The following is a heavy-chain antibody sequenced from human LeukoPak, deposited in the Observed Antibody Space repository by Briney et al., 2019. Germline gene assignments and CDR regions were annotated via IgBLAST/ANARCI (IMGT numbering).Heavy chain of an antibody. D-gene: IGHD1-26*01. Sequence: PSETLSLTCAVSGGSISSYYWSWIRQSPGKGLEWIGYIYYSGTTNYNPSLKSRVTISADTSKNQFSLKLSSVTAADTAVYYCARGRGSYLWSPTRGGTSYFDYWGQGTLVTVSS. J-gene: IGHJ4*02. CDR1: GGSISSYY. CDR3: ARGRGSYLWSPTRGGTSYFDY. CDR2: IYYSGTT. V-gene: IGHV4-59*12.